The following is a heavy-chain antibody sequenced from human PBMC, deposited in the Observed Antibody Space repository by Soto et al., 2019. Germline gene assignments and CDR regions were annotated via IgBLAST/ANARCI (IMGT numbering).Heavy chain of an antibody. J-gene: IGHJ4*02. CDR2: ISGSGGST. CDR3: AKGGGSDPFDY. D-gene: IGHD1-26*01. V-gene: IGHV3-23*01. CDR1: GFTFSNYA. Sequence: EAQLLESGGGLVQPGGSLRLSCAASGFTFSNYAMSWVRQAPGRGLEWVSAISGSGGSTYFADSVKGRFTISRDNSKNTLYLQMSSLRAEDTAVYYCAKGGGSDPFDYWGQGTLVTVSS.